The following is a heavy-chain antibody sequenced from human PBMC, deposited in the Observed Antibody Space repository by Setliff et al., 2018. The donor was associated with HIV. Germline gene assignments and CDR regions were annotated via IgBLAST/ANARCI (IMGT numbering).Heavy chain of an antibody. CDR2: IYHSGST. D-gene: IGHD3-10*02. Sequence: PSETLSLTCAVSGYSISSGYYWGWIRQPPGKGLEWIGSIYHSGSTYYNPSLKSRVTISVDTSKNHFSLKLSSVTAADTAVYYCALCSGCYYYYGMDVWGQGTTVTVSS. CDR3: ALCSGCYYYYGMDV. J-gene: IGHJ6*02. V-gene: IGHV4-38-2*01. CDR1: GYSISSGYY.